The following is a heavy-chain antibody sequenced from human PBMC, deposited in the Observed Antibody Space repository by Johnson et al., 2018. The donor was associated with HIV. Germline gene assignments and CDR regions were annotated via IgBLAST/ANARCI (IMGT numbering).Heavy chain of an antibody. D-gene: IGHD1-26*01. CDR3: AREEEWELSVVGVGACDI. CDR1: GFTFSDYY. V-gene: IGHV3-11*04. CDR2: ISSSGSTI. Sequence: QVQLVESGGGLVKPGGSLRLSCAASGFTFSDYYMSWIRQAPGKGLAWVSYISSSGSTIYYADSVKGRFTISRDNAKNSLYLKMNSLRAEDTAVHYCAREEEWELSVVGVGACDIWGQGTMVTVSS. J-gene: IGHJ3*02.